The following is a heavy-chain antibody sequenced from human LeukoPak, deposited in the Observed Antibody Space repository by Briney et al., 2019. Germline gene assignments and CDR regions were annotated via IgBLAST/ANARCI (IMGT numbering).Heavy chain of an antibody. Sequence: ASVKVSCKASGGTFSSYAISWVRQAPGQGLEWMGGIIPIFGTANYAQKFQGRVTMTRNTSISTAYMELSSLRSEDTAVYYCARVPIMITFGGVIVDAHFDYWGQGTLVTVSS. CDR1: GGTFSSYA. V-gene: IGHV1-69*05. D-gene: IGHD3-16*02. CDR3: ARVPIMITFGGVIVDAHFDY. CDR2: IIPIFGTA. J-gene: IGHJ4*02.